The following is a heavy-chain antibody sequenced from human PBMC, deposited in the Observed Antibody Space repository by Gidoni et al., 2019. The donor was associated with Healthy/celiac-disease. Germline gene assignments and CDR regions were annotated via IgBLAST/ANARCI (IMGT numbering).Heavy chain of an antibody. CDR2: TYYRSKWYN. CDR1: GDSVSSNSAA. V-gene: IGHV6-1*01. CDR3: ARGLVAPQPDCSSTSCKLRGRPYYYYGMDV. D-gene: IGHD2-2*01. Sequence: QVQLQQSGPGLVKPSQTLSLTCAISGDSVSSNSAAWNWIRQSPSRGLEWLGRTYYRSKWYNDYAVSVKSRITINPDTSKNQFSLQLNSVTPEDTAVYYCARGLVAPQPDCSSTSCKLRGRPYYYYGMDVWGQGTTVTVSS. J-gene: IGHJ6*02.